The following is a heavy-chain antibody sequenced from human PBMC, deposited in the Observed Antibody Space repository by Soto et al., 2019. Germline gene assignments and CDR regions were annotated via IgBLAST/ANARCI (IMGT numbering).Heavy chain of an antibody. D-gene: IGHD3-3*01. V-gene: IGHV5-51*01. J-gene: IGHJ6*03. CDR2: IYPGDSDT. Sequence: PGESLKISCKGSGYSFTSYWIGWVRQMPGKGLEWMGIIYPGDSDTRYSPSFQGQVTISVDKSISTVYLQWRSLKASDTAMYFCASRPVSSNFWSGSNYYYYMEVWGTGTTVTVSS. CDR1: GYSFTSYW. CDR3: ASRPVSSNFWSGSNYYYYMEV.